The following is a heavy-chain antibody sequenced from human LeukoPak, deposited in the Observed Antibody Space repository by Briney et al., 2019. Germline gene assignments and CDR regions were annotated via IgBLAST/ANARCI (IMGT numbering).Heavy chain of an antibody. CDR1: GGSFCGYY. Sequence: SETLSLTCAVYGGSFCGYYWSWIRQPPGKGLEWIGEINHSGSTNYNPSLKSRVTISVDTSKNQFSLKLSSVTAADTAVYYCARSTVAGKTVDYWGQGTLVTVSS. V-gene: IGHV4-34*01. CDR2: INHSGST. J-gene: IGHJ4*02. D-gene: IGHD6-19*01. CDR3: ARSTVAGKTVDY.